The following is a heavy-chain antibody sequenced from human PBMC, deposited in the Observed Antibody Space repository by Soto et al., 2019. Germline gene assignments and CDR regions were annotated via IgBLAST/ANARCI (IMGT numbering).Heavy chain of an antibody. J-gene: IGHJ6*02. CDR2: IYTSGAT. D-gene: IGHD2-21*01. CDR3: ARALEIPPLQASYYYYALDV. V-gene: IGHV3-53*02. CDR1: GFTVSNNY. Sequence: VHLVETGGGLIQPGGSLRLSCAASGFTVSNNYMSWVRQVPGKGLEWVSVIYTSGATFYADSVKGRFTISRDTSKNMLYLQMTGLRVEDTAVYYCARALEIPPLQASYYYYALDVWGQGTTVTVSS.